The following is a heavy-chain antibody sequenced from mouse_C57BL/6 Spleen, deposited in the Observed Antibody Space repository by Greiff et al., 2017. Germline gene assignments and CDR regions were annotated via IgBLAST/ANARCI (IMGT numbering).Heavy chain of an antibody. CDR1: GYTFTDYY. J-gene: IGHJ4*01. CDR3: ARGSSPYAMDY. V-gene: IGHV1-26*01. Sequence: EVQLQQSGPELVKPGASVKISCKASGYTFTDYYMNWVKQSHGKSLEWIGDINPNNGGTSYNQKFKGKATLTVDKSSSTAYMELRSLTSEDSAVYYCARGSSPYAMDYWGQGTSVTVS. CDR2: INPNNGGT.